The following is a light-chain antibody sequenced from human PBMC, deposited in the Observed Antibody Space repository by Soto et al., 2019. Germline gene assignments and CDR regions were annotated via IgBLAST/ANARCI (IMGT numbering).Light chain of an antibody. Sequence: IVLTQSPGTLSLSPWERATLSCRASQSVSSSYLAWYQQIPGQAPRLLILGASKRASDSPARFSGSGSGTDFTLTISSLEPEDVAVYYCQQRSNWPITFGQGTRLEIK. CDR1: QSVSSSY. V-gene: IGKV3D-20*02. CDR2: GAS. J-gene: IGKJ5*01. CDR3: QQRSNWPIT.